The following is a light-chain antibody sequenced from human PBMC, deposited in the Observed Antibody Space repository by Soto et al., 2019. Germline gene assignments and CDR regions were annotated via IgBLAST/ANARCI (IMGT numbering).Light chain of an antibody. CDR3: QQSYW. J-gene: IGKJ4*02. CDR2: ASS. V-gene: IGKV1-39*01. CDR1: QSIGNN. Sequence: DIQVTQSPSSLSASVGDRVTITCRASQSIGNNLNWYQQKPGKAPNLLIYASSTLQTGVPSRFSGSGSGTDFTLTISSLQPEDFATYYCQQSYWFGGGTKVDIK.